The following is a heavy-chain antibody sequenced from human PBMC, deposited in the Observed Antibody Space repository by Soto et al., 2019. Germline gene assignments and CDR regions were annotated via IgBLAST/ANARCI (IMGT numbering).Heavy chain of an antibody. CDR1: GFTFSSYS. D-gene: IGHD3-22*01. Sequence: PGGSLRLSCAASGFTFSSYSMNWVRQAPGKGLEWVSSISSSSSYIYYADSVKGRFTISRDNAKNSLYLQMNSLRAEDTAVYYCARDPHYDSSGYYPGNFDYWGQGTLVTVSS. CDR2: ISSSSSYI. CDR3: ARDPHYDSSGYYPGNFDY. V-gene: IGHV3-21*01. J-gene: IGHJ4*02.